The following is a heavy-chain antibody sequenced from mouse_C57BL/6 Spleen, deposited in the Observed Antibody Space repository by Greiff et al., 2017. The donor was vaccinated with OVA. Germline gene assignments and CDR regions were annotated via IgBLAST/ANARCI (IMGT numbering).Heavy chain of an antibody. CDR2: ISNLAYSI. V-gene: IGHV5-15*01. J-gene: IGHJ1*03. D-gene: IGHD2-4*01. Sequence: EVMLVESGGGLVQPGGSLKLSRAASVFNFSYYVMAWVRQAPRKGPEWVAFISNLAYSIYYADTVTGRFTISRENAKNTLYLEMSSLRSEDTAMYYCARQGYDYDGYFDVWGTGTTVTVSS. CDR1: VFNFSYYV. CDR3: ARQGYDYDGYFDV.